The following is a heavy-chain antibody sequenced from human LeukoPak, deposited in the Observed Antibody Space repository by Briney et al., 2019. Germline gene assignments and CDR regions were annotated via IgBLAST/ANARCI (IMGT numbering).Heavy chain of an antibody. D-gene: IGHD2-2*01. Sequence: PSETLSLTCTVSGGSISSYYWSWIRQPPGKGLEWIGYIYYSGSTNYNPSLKSRVTISVDTSKNQFSLKLSSVTAADTAVYYCARARRAGTRAIVVVPAAMSVWFDPWGHGTLVTVSS. CDR1: GGSISSYY. CDR2: IYYSGST. CDR3: ARARRAGTRAIVVVPAAMSVWFDP. V-gene: IGHV4-59*01. J-gene: IGHJ5*02.